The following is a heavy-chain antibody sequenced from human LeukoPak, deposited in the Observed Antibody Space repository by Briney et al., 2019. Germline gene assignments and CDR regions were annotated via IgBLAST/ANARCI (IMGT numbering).Heavy chain of an antibody. Sequence: PSETLSLTCAVYGGSFSGYYWSWIRQPPGKGVEGMGEINHSGSTNYNPSLKSRLTISVDTSKNQFSLTLSSVTAADTAVYYCATVPVTTRFDPWGQGTLVTVSS. CDR1: GGSFSGYY. CDR3: ATVPVTTRFDP. D-gene: IGHD4-17*01. CDR2: INHSGST. V-gene: IGHV4-34*01. J-gene: IGHJ5*02.